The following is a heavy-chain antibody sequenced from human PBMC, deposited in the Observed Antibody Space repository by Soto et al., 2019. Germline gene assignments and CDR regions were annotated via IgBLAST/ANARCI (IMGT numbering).Heavy chain of an antibody. CDR1: GFTFSSYW. CDR3: ARFRYSSSWYTQYYYYYGMDV. D-gene: IGHD6-13*01. V-gene: IGHV3-7*01. J-gene: IGHJ6*02. CDR2: IKQDGSEK. Sequence: PGGSLTLSCAASGFTFSSYWMSWVRQAPGKGLEWVANIKQDGSEKYYVDSVKGRFTISRDNAKNSLYLQMNSLRAEDTAVYYCARFRYSSSWYTQYYYYYGMDVWGQGTTVTVSS.